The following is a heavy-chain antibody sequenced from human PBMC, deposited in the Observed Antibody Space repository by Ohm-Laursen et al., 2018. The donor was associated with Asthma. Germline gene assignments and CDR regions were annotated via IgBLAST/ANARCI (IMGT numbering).Heavy chain of an antibody. V-gene: IGHV1-69*06. J-gene: IGHJ4*02. CDR1: GATFSSHV. Sequence: SSVKVSCKASGATFSSHVFTWVRQVPGQGLEWMGGILPSFGTPNYAQKFQGRVTISADRSTSTAYLELTSLRYDDTAVYYCARVAAAAGHCDHWGQGTLVTVSS. CDR2: ILPSFGTP. D-gene: IGHD6-13*01. CDR3: ARVAAAAGHCDH.